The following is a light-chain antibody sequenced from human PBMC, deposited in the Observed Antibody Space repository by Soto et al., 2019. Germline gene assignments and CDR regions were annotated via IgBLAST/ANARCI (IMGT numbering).Light chain of an antibody. J-gene: IGLJ1*01. CDR3: QSYDSSHV. CDR1: SSNIGAGYD. V-gene: IGLV1-40*01. CDR2: GNS. Sequence: QSVLTQPPSVPGAPGQRVTISCTGSSSNIGAGYDVHWYQQVPGAAPKLLIFGNSNRPSGVPDRFSGSKSGTSASLAITGLQAEDEADYYCQSYDSSHVFGTGTKVTVL.